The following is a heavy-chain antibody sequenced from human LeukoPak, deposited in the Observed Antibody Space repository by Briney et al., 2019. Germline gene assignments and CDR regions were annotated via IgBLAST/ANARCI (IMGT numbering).Heavy chain of an antibody. CDR2: ISYIGST. CDR3: ARDFGAMSAHMDV. J-gene: IGHJ6*02. V-gene: IGHV4-59*01. D-gene: IGHD3-3*01. Sequence: PSDTLSPTCTVSGASISNSYLSWIRQPPGKGLEWIGYISYIGSTNYNPSLKSRVIISVDTSKNQFSLKLSSVTAADTAVYFCARDFGAMSAHMDVWGQGTTVTVSS. CDR1: GASISNSY.